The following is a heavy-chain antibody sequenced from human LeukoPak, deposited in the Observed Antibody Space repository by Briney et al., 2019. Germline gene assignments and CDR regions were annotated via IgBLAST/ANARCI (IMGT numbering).Heavy chain of an antibody. J-gene: IGHJ3*02. Sequence: SETLSLTCTVSGYSISSIYYWSWIRQPPGKGLEWIGYIYNSGSTNYHPSLKSRVTISVDTSKNQFSLKLSSVTAADTAVYYCASSGYSSGYSAFDIWGQGTMVTVSS. D-gene: IGHD5-18*01. V-gene: IGHV4-59*08. CDR3: ASSGYSSGYSAFDI. CDR2: IYNSGST. CDR1: GYSISSIYY.